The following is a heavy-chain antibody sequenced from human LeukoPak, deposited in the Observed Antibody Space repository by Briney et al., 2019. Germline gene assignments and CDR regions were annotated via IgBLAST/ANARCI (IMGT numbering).Heavy chain of an antibody. CDR1: GGSISSSSYY. V-gene: IGHV4-39*07. CDR2: IYYSGST. J-gene: IGHJ4*02. D-gene: IGHD3-16*01. CDR3: ARKNRRGGGVDY. Sequence: PSETLSLTYTVSGGSISSSSYYWGWIRQPPGKGVEWIGSIYYSGSTYYNPSLKSRVNISVDTSKNQFSLKLGSVTAADTAVYYCARKNRRGGGVDYWGQGTLVTVSS.